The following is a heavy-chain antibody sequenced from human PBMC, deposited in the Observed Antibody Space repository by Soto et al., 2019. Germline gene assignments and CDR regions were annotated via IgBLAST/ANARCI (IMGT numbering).Heavy chain of an antibody. J-gene: IGHJ4*02. CDR2: IYYSGST. V-gene: IGHV4-61*01. CDR3: ASTSDYGGNIDY. CDR1: GGSVSSGSYY. Sequence: SETLSLTCSVSGGSVSSGSYYWSWVRQPPGKGLEWIGYIYYSGSTNYNPSLKSRVTISVDTSKNQFSLKLSSVTAADTAVYYCASTSDYGGNIDYWGQGTLVTVSS. D-gene: IGHD4-17*01.